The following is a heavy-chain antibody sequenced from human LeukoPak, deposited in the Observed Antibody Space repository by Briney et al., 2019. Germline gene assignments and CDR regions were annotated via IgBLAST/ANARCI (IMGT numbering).Heavy chain of an antibody. J-gene: IGHJ4*02. Sequence: GGSLRLSCAASGFIFDEYAIHWVRQAPGKGLEWVSGISTIISGIIYADSVKGRSTISRDNAKNSLFLEMNSLRPEDTAFYYCAKDVQMTSNAYYNYFDYWGQGTLVTVSS. CDR1: GFIFDEYA. CDR2: ISTIISGI. CDR3: AKDVQMTSNAYYNYFDY. D-gene: IGHD3-22*01. V-gene: IGHV3-9*01.